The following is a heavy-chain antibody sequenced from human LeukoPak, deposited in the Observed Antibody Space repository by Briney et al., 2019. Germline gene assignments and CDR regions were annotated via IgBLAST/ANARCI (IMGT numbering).Heavy chain of an antibody. J-gene: IGHJ1*01. Sequence: GASVKVSCKASGYTFTSYYMHWVRQAPGQGLEWMGIINPSGGSTSYAQKLQGRVTMTTDTSTSTAYMELRSLRSDDTAVYYCARDPPPRGGNDFWSGYLSKIYFHHWGQGTLVTVSS. CDR1: GYTFTSYY. V-gene: IGHV1-46*01. CDR2: INPSGGST. CDR3: ARDPPPRGGNDFWSGYLSKIYFHH. D-gene: IGHD3-3*01.